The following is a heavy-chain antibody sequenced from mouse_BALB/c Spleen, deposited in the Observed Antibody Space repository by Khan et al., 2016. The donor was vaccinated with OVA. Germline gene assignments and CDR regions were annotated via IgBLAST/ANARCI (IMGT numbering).Heavy chain of an antibody. CDR3: ARQPYYHYNIMDY. D-gene: IGHD2-10*01. CDR2: IWSDGST. V-gene: IGHV2-6-1*01. Sequence: QVQLKESGPGLVAPSQSLSITCTISGFSLTNYGVHWIRQPPGKGLEWLVVIWSDGSTTYNSALKSRLTIIKDNSNSQVFLQMNSLQTDDTAIYFCARQPYYHYNIMDYWGQGTSVTVSS. J-gene: IGHJ4*01. CDR1: GFSLTNYG.